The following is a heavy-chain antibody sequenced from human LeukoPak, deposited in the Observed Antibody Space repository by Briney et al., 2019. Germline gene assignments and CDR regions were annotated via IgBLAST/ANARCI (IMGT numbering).Heavy chain of an antibody. CDR2: INHSGST. V-gene: IGHV4-34*01. CDR1: GGSCRGYF. CDR3: ARGYNLFDY. J-gene: IGHJ4*02. Sequence: SDPLSRTCAVYGGSCRGYFWSWIRPAPGKELEWIGEINHSGSTNYNPSLKSRVTISVDTSKHQFSLKLSSVTAADTAVYYCARGYNLFDYWGQGTLVTVSS. D-gene: IGHD5-24*01.